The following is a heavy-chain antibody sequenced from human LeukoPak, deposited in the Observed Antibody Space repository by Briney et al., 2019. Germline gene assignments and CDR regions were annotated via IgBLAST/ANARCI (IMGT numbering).Heavy chain of an antibody. V-gene: IGHV3-21*01. CDR2: ISSSSSYI. CDR3: ARDDDIAVAGIDFDY. CDR1: GFTFSSYS. J-gene: IGHJ4*02. Sequence: GGSLRLSCAASGFTFSSYSMNWVRQAPGKGLEWVSSISSSSSYIYYADSVKGRFTISRDNAKNSLYLQMNSLRAEDTAVYYCARDDDIAVAGIDFDYWGQGTLVTVSS. D-gene: IGHD6-19*01.